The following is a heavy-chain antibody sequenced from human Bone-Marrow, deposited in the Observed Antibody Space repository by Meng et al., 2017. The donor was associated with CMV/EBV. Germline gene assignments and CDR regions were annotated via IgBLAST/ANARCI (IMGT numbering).Heavy chain of an antibody. CDR2: IYYSGST. CDR1: GGSISSYY. D-gene: IGHD2-21*01. CDR3: ARDAYCGGDCSYYGMDV. V-gene: IGHV4-59*01. Sequence: GSLRLSCTASGGSISSYYWSWIRQPPGKGLEWIGYIYYSGSTNYNPSLKSRVTISVDTSKNQFSLKLSSVTAADTAVYYCARDAYCGGDCSYYGMDVWGQGTTVTVSS. J-gene: IGHJ6*02.